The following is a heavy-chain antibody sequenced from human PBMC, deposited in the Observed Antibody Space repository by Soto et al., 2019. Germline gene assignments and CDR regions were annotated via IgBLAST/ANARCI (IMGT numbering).Heavy chain of an antibody. D-gene: IGHD3-10*01. CDR2: IYSGGST. CDR1: GFTVSSNY. Sequence: GGSLRLSCAASGFTVSSNYMSWVRQAPGKGLEWVSVIYSGGSTYYADSVKGRFTISKDNSKNTPYPQMNSLRAEDTAAYYCAREVTMVRGAPFNNWFDPWGQGTLVNVSS. V-gene: IGHV3-66*01. J-gene: IGHJ5*02. CDR3: AREVTMVRGAPFNNWFDP.